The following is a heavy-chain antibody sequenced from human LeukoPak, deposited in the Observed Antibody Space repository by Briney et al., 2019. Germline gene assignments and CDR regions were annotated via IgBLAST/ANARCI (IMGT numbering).Heavy chain of an antibody. CDR2: ISSSGSTI. CDR3: ARDQGHFDY. V-gene: IGHV3-48*03. Sequence: GGSLRLSCAAWGFTFSSYEMNWVRHAPGKGREWVSYISSSGSTIYYAAPVKRRFTISSDNAKNSLYLQMNSLRAEDTAVYYCARDQGHFDYWGQGTLVTVSS. CDR1: GFTFSSYE. J-gene: IGHJ4*02.